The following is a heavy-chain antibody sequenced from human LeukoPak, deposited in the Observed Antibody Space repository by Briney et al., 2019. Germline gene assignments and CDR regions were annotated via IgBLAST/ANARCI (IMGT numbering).Heavy chain of an antibody. J-gene: IGHJ5*02. V-gene: IGHV4-61*09. CDR3: ARDADCNGGICFGTSWFDP. Sequence: SETLSLTCSVSGDSISSGPYYWSWIRQPAGKALEWIGYICTDGDTKYSPSLRSRVTISLDKSKNEFSLRLTSVTAADTAVYFCARDADCNGGICFGTSWFDPWGQGIQVTVSP. D-gene: IGHD2-15*01. CDR1: GDSISSGPYY. CDR2: ICTDGDT.